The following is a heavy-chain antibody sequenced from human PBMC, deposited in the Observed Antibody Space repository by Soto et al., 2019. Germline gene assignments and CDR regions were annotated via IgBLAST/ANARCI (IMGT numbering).Heavy chain of an antibody. D-gene: IGHD2-21*02. CDR3: ARDLGYCGGDCFFPYY. J-gene: IGHJ4*02. V-gene: IGHV1-8*01. Sequence: ASVKVSCKASGYTFTIYDINWVLQATGEGLEWMGWMNPNSGNTGYAQKFQGRVTMTTNASISTAYMELSSLRSEDTAVYYCARDLGYCGGDCFFPYYWGQGTLVTVSS. CDR2: MNPNSGNT. CDR1: GYTFTIYD.